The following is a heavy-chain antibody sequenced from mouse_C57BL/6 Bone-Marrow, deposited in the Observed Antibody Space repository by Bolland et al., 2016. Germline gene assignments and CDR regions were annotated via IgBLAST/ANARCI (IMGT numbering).Heavy chain of an antibody. CDR3: AKATTVGFAY. D-gene: IGHD1-1*01. V-gene: IGHV3-1*01. J-gene: IGHJ3*01. Sequence: YSGSINYNPSLKSRISITHDTSKNHFFLKLNSVTTEDTATYYCAKATTVGFAYWGQGTLV. CDR2: YSGSI.